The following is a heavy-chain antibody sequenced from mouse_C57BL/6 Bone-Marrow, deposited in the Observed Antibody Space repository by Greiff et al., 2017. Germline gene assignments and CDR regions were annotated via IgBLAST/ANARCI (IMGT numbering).Heavy chain of an antibody. D-gene: IGHD1-1*01. CDR2: INPYNGDT. CDR3: ARASITTVVPFAY. Sequence: VQLKQSGPELVKPGDSVKISCKASGYSFTGYFMNWVMQSHGKSLEWIGRINPYNGDTFYNQKFKGKATLTVDKSSSTAHMERRSLTSEDAAVYYCARASITTVVPFAYWGQGTLVTVSA. CDR1: GYSFTGYF. J-gene: IGHJ3*01. V-gene: IGHV1-20*01.